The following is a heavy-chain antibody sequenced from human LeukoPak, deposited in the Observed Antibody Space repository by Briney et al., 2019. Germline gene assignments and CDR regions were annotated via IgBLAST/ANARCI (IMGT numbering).Heavy chain of an antibody. CDR1: GFTFSSYA. Sequence: PGGSLRLSCSASGFTFSSYAMHWVRQAPGQGLEWVSVIYFGGTTYYADSVKGRFTIFRDNSKNTVYLQMNSLRVEDTAVYYCARGDGVYVYWGQGTLVTVSS. D-gene: IGHD5/OR15-5a*01. CDR3: ARGDGVYVY. CDR2: IYFGGTT. J-gene: IGHJ4*02. V-gene: IGHV3-53*01.